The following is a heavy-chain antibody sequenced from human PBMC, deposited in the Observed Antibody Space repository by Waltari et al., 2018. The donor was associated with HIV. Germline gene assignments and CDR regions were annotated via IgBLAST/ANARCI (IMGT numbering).Heavy chain of an antibody. CDR2: VYYSGST. Sequence: QLQLQESGPGLVKPSETLSLTCNVSGGSIRDTYYYWGWIRQPPGMGLEWIASVYYSGSTYYNPSLKSRVDISVDTSKNHFSLNLSSVTAADTAVYFCARHSSYNYGPGWFDPWGQGTLVTVSS. J-gene: IGHJ5*02. V-gene: IGHV4-39*01. CDR3: ARHSSYNYGPGWFDP. CDR1: GGSIRDTYYY. D-gene: IGHD5-18*01.